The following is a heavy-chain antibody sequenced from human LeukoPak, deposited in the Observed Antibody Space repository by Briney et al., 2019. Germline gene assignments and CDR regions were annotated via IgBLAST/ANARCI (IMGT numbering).Heavy chain of an antibody. CDR3: ARPHCSGATCYSRYFDD. CDR2: ISSRSDTI. V-gene: IGHV3-48*01. CDR1: GFIFSSYS. J-gene: IGHJ4*02. Sequence: GGSLRLSCAASGFIFSSYSMTWVRQAPGKGLEWVSYISSRSDTIYYADSVKGRFIICRDNAKNSLYLQMNSLRAEDTAVYYCARPHCSGATCYSRYFDDWGQGTLVTVSS. D-gene: IGHD2-15*01.